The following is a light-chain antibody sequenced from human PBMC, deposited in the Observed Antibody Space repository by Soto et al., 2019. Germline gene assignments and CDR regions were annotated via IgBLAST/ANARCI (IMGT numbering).Light chain of an antibody. J-gene: IGKJ1*01. V-gene: IGKV3-20*01. CDR3: QQYGSSPPRT. CDR2: GAS. CDR1: QSVSSN. Sequence: EIVMTQSPATLSVSPGGRATLSCRASQSVSSNLAWYQQKPGQAPRLLIYGASTRATDVPDRFSGSGSGADFTLTISRLEPEDFAVYYCQQYGSSPPRTFGQGTKVDNK.